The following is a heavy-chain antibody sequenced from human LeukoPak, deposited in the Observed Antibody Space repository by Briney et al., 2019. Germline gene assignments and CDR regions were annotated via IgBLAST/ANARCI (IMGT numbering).Heavy chain of an antibody. D-gene: IGHD2-15*01. CDR1: GGSFSGYY. CDR3: ARVRSRRIRPYWFDP. Sequence: SETLSLTCAVYGGSFSGYYWSWIRQPPGKGLEWIGEINHSGSTNYNPSLKSRVTISVDTSKNQFSLKLSSVTAADTAVYYCARVRSRRIRPYWFDPWGQGTLVTVSS. CDR2: INHSGST. J-gene: IGHJ5*02. V-gene: IGHV4-34*01.